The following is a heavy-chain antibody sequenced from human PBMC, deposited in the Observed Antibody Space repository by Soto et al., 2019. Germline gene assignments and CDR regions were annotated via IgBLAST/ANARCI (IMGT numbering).Heavy chain of an antibody. CDR1: GFTFSSYG. CDR2: IWYDGSNK. CDR3: ARDRLDYYGSGSYSPPFDY. J-gene: IGHJ4*02. Sequence: GGSLRLSCAASGFTFSSYGMHWVRQAPGKGLEWVAVIWYDGSNKYYADSVKGRFTISRDNSKNTLYLQMNSLRAEDTAVYYCARDRLDYYGSGSYSPPFDYWGQGTLVTVSS. D-gene: IGHD3-10*01. V-gene: IGHV3-33*01.